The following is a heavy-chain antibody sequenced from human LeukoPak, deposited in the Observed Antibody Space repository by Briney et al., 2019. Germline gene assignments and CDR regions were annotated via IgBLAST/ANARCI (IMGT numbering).Heavy chain of an antibody. CDR2: IYYSGST. Sequence: SETLSLTCTVSGGSISSYYWSWIRQPPGKGLEWIGYIYYSGSTNYNPSLKSRVTISVDTSKNQFSLKLSSVTAADTAVYYFARRGPKSGDSVFDYWGPGPLFTASS. D-gene: IGHD2-21*02. V-gene: IGHV4-59*08. CDR1: GGSISSYY. J-gene: IGHJ4*02. CDR3: ARRGPKSGDSVFDY.